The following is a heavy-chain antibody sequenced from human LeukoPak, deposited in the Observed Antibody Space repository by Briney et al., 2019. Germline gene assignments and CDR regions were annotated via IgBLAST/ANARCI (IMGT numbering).Heavy chain of an antibody. J-gene: IGHJ3*02. Sequence: GESLKISCKGSGYSFTSYWIGWVRQMPGKGLEWMGIIYPGDSDTRYSPSFQGQVTISADKSISTAYLQWSSLKASDTAMYYCARRFDSSGYPENDAFDIWGQGTMDTVSS. CDR2: IYPGDSDT. CDR1: GYSFTSYW. D-gene: IGHD3-22*01. CDR3: ARRFDSSGYPENDAFDI. V-gene: IGHV5-51*01.